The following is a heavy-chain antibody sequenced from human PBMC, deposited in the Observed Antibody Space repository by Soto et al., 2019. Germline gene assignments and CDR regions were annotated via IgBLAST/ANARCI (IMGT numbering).Heavy chain of an antibody. D-gene: IGHD3-3*01. CDR1: GFTFSSYA. CDR2: ISGSGGST. CDR3: AKGGIYDFWSGYYDY. V-gene: IGHV3-23*01. J-gene: IGHJ4*02. Sequence: EVQLLESGGGLVQPGGSLRLSYAASGFTFSSYAMSWVRQAPGKGLEWVSAISGSGGSTYYADSVKGRFTISRDNSKNTLYLQMNSLRAEDTAVYYCAKGGIYDFWSGYYDYWGQGTLVTVSS.